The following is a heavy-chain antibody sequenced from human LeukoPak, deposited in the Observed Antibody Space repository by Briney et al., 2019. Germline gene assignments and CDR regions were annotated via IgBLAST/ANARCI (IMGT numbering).Heavy chain of an antibody. J-gene: IGHJ6*02. CDR3: ARIRIGLSYYFDGMDV. CDR1: GGTISSGDYH. D-gene: IGHD1-14*01. V-gene: IGHV4-30-4*01. Sequence: SQTLSLTCTVSGGTISSGDYHWSRLPQPPGKGLESIGYIYYSGSTYYNPSLKSRVTITVDTSKNQFSLKLSSVTAADTAVYYCARIRIGLSYYFDGMDVWGQGTTVTVSS. CDR2: IYYSGST.